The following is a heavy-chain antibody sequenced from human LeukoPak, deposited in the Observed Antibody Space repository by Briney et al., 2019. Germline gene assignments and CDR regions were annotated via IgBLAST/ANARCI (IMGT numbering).Heavy chain of an antibody. CDR2: INPNSGGT. D-gene: IGHD4/OR15-4a*01. Sequence: ASVKVSCKASGYTFTGYYMHWVRQAPGQGLEWMGRINPNSGGTNYAQKFQGRVTMTRDTSISTAYMELSRLRSDDTAVYYCARSGLTTYYYYGMDVWGQGTTVTVSS. CDR1: GYTFTGYY. CDR3: ARSGLTTYYYYGMDV. V-gene: IGHV1-2*06. J-gene: IGHJ6*02.